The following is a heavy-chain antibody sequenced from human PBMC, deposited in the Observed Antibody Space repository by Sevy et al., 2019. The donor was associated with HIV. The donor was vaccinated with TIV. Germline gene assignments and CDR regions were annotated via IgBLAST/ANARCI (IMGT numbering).Heavy chain of an antibody. CDR3: AKDPDDTYDYGEHSDY. D-gene: IGHD4-17*01. Sequence: GGSLRLSCVTSGFSFSSYSMNWVRQAPGKGLEWVSGISGSGFSTNYAHSVKGRFTISRDNSKNTLYLQMNSLRGEDTAVYYCAKDPDDTYDYGEHSDYWGQGTLVTVSS. CDR2: ISGSGFST. V-gene: IGHV3-23*01. J-gene: IGHJ4*02. CDR1: GFSFSSYS.